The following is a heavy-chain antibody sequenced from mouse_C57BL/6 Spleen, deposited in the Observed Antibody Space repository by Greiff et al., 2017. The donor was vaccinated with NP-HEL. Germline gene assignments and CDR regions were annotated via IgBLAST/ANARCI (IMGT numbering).Heavy chain of an antibody. CDR2: ISDGGSYT. V-gene: IGHV5-4*01. Sequence: DVHLVESGGGLVKPGGSLKLSCAASGFTFSSYAMSWVRQTPEKRLEWVATISDGGSYTYYPDNVKGRFTISRDNAKNNLYLQMSHLKSEDTAMYYCAREDDYYFDYWGQGTTLTVSS. J-gene: IGHJ2*01. D-gene: IGHD2-4*01. CDR1: GFTFSSYA. CDR3: AREDDYYFDY.